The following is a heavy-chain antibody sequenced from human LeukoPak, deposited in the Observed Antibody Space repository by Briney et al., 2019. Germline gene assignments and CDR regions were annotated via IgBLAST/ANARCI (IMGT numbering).Heavy chain of an antibody. J-gene: IGHJ4*02. CDR2: IYYSGSTST. CDR3: ARQNYYDSSGPFDY. V-gene: IGHV4-39*01. D-gene: IGHD3-22*01. CDR1: GGSMSTSSYF. Sequence: PSETLSLTCTVSGGSMSTSSYFWGWIRQPPGKGLEWIGSIYYSGSTSTYYNPSLKSRVTISVDTSKKQFSVKLSSVTAADTAVYYCARQNYYDSSGPFDYWGQGTLVTVSS.